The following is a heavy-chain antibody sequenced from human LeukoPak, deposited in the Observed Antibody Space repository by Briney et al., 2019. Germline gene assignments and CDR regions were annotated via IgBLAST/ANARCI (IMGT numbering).Heavy chain of an antibody. CDR3: ARETRYYYYGMDV. D-gene: IGHD6-6*01. J-gene: IGHJ6*02. V-gene: IGHV3-21*01. CDR2: ISSSSSYI. Sequence: SGGSLRLSCAASGFTFSSYSMNWVRQAPGKGLEWVSSISSSSSYIYYADSVKGRFTISRDNAKNTLYLQMNSLRAEDTAVYYCARETRYYYYGMDVWGQGTTVTVSS. CDR1: GFTFSSYS.